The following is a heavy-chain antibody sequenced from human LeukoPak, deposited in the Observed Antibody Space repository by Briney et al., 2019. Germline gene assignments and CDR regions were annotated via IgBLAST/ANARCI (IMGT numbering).Heavy chain of an antibody. CDR2: INPSGGST. CDR3: ARGLWFGEPESDY. J-gene: IGHJ4*02. Sequence: ASVTVSCKASGYTFTSYYMHWVRQAPGQGREWMGIINPSGGSTSYAQKFQGRVTMTRDMSTSTVYMELSRLRSEDTAVYYCARGLWFGEPESDYWGQGTLVTVSS. CDR1: GYTFTSYY. V-gene: IGHV1-46*01. D-gene: IGHD3-10*01.